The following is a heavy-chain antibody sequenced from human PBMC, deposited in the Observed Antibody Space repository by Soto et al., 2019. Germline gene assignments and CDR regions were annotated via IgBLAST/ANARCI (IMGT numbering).Heavy chain of an antibody. D-gene: IGHD4-17*01. V-gene: IGHV4-31*03. CDR3: AMDYGDNADY. CDR2: IYYSGST. J-gene: IGHJ4*02. CDR1: GGSISSGGYY. Sequence: SETLSLTCTVSGGSISSGGYYWSWIRQHPGKGLEWIGYIYYSGSTYYNPSLKSRVTISVDTSKNQFSLKLSSVAAADTAVYYCAMDYGDNADYWGQGTLVTVSS.